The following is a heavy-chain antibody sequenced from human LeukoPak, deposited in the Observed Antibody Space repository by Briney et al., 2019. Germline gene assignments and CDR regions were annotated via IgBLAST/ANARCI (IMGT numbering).Heavy chain of an antibody. CDR1: GGSISSGDYS. J-gene: IGHJ4*02. Sequence: SQTLSLTCDVSGGSISSGDYSWNWIRQPPGKGLEGIGNIYRSGTTYYNPSLKSRVTISIDRSKNQFSLKLSSVTAADTAVYHCARGDQGIDYWGQGTLVTVSS. CDR2: IYRSGTT. V-gene: IGHV4-30-2*01. D-gene: IGHD2-2*01. CDR3: ARGDQGIDY.